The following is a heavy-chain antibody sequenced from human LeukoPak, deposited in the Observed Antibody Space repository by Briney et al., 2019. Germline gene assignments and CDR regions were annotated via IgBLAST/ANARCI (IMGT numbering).Heavy chain of an antibody. D-gene: IGHD3-10*01. CDR2: ISSSSSYI. V-gene: IGHV3-21*01. Sequence: GGSLRLSCAASGFTFSSYSMNWVRQAPGKGLEWVSSISSSSSYIYYADSVKGRFTISRDNAKNSLYLQMNSLRAEDTAVYYCARDVLWLGEFLWGQGTLVTVSS. J-gene: IGHJ4*02. CDR3: ARDVLWLGEFL. CDR1: GFTFSSYS.